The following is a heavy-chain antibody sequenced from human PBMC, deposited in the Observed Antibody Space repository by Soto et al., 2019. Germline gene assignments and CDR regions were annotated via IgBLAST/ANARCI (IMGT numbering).Heavy chain of an antibody. CDR3: ARRYGSSFDY. CDR2: IYYSGST. J-gene: IGHJ4*02. CDR1: GGSISSWH. Sequence: SETLSLTCTVSGGSISSWHWSWIRQPPGKGLEWIGYIYYSGSTNYNPSLKSRVTISVDTSKNQFSLKLSSVTAADTAVYYCARRYGSSFDYWGQGTLVTVSS. D-gene: IGHD5-12*01. V-gene: IGHV4-59*08.